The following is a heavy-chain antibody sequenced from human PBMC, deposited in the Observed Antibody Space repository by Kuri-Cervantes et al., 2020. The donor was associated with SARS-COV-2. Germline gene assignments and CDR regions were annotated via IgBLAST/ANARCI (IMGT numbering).Heavy chain of an antibody. J-gene: IGHJ4*02. CDR3: ARDGPLQGPGTAY. V-gene: IGHV3-48*01. CDR2: ISSSSTI. CDR1: GFTFSSYS. D-gene: IGHD2-21*02. Sequence: ETLSLTCAASGFTFSSYSMNWVRQAPGKGLEWVSYISSSSTICYADSVKGRFTISRDNAKNSLYLQMNSLRAEDTAVYYCARDGPLQGPGTAYWGQGTLVTVSS.